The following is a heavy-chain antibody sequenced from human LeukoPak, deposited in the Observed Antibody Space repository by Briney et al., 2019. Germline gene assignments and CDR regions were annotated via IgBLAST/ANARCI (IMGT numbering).Heavy chain of an antibody. CDR1: GFTFTGYY. Sequence: ASVKVSCKASGFTFTGYYIHWVRQAPGQGLEWMGWINPNSGGTNYAQKFQGRVTMTWDTSISTAYMELSGLRSDDTAVYYCARRKRIDMDVWGKGTTVNVSS. D-gene: IGHD2/OR15-2a*01. J-gene: IGHJ6*03. V-gene: IGHV1-2*02. CDR2: INPNSGGT. CDR3: ARRKRIDMDV.